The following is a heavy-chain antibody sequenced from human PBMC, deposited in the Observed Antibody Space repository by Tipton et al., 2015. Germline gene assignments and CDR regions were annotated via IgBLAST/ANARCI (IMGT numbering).Heavy chain of an antibody. CDR1: GFRFSDSA. CDR3: ARDWISDY. Sequence: SLRLSCTTSGFRFSDSAMTWVRQSPGKGLEWVSLISGSGGTTYYADSVKGRFSISRDNNKNTLFLQMNSLRADDTALYYCARDWISDYWGQGTLVTVS. D-gene: IGHD1-1*01. J-gene: IGHJ4*02. CDR2: ISGSGGTT. V-gene: IGHV3-23*01.